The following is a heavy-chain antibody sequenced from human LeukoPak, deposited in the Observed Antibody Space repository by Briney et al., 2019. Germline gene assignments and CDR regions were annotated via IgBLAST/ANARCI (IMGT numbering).Heavy chain of an antibody. D-gene: IGHD3-10*01. V-gene: IGHV3-66*02. Sequence: QPGGSLRLSCAASGFTVSSNYMSWVRQAPGKGLEWVSGIYTGGGTYNADSVKGRFTISRDNSKNTLYLQMNSLRAEDTAVYYCARDVSTMAYFDCWAREPWSPSPQ. CDR1: GFTVSSNY. J-gene: IGHJ4*02. CDR2: IYTGGGT. CDR3: ARDVSTMAYFDC.